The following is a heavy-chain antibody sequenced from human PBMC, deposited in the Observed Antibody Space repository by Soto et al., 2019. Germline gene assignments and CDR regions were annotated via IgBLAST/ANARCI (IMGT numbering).Heavy chain of an antibody. CDR3: ARELVEYSKAHYYSGRDV. CDR2: INPNIGGT. V-gene: IGHV1-2*04. CDR1: GYTFTGYY. Sequence: ASVNVSCKASGYTFTGYYMHWVRQAPGQGLEWMGWINPNIGGTNYAQKFQGWVTMTRDTSISTAYMELSRLRSDGTAVYYCARELVEYSKAHYYSGRDVWGRGNTVNVSS. D-gene: IGHD4-4*01. J-gene: IGHJ6*04.